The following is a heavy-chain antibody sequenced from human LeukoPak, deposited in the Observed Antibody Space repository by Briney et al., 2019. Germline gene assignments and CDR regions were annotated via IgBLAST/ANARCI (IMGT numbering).Heavy chain of an antibody. J-gene: IGHJ4*02. CDR3: ARDSLAVAGRRHDY. D-gene: IGHD6-19*01. V-gene: IGHV3-30*03. CDR2: TSYDGSNK. Sequence: RGSLRLSCAASGFTFSSYGMHWVRQAPGKGLEWVVVTSYDGSNKYYADSVRGRFTISRDNSKNTLYLQMNSLRDEDTAVYYCARDSLAVAGRRHDYWGQGTLVTVSS. CDR1: GFTFSSYG.